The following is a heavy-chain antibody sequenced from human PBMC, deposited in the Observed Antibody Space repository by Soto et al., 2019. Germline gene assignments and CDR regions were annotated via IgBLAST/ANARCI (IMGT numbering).Heavy chain of an antibody. CDR3: ARSPXVSDYHIIYNSFDP. CDR1: GYSFTSYW. J-gene: IGHJ5*02. V-gene: IGHV5-51*01. CDR2: IYPGDSDT. Sequence: ESLKISCKGSGYSFTSYWIGWVRQMPGKGLEWMGIIYPGDSDTRYSPSFQGQVTISADKSISTAYLQWSSLKASDTAMYYCARSPXVSDYHIIYNSFDPSGQGTLVTVSS. D-gene: IGHD4-17*01.